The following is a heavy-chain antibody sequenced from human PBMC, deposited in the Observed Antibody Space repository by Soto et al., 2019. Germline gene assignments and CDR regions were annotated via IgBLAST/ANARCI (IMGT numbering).Heavy chain of an antibody. V-gene: IGHV3-49*05. CDR2: IRSKAYGGTT. D-gene: IGHD6-19*01. CDR3: TRLLRTGQWLVNYYFDY. CDR1: GFTFGDYA. J-gene: IGHJ4*02. Sequence: EVQLVESGGGLVKPGRSLRLSCTAPGFTFGDYAMSWFRQAPGKGLEWVGFIRSKAYGGTTEYAASVKGRFTISRDDSKSIAYLQMNRVKTEDTAVYYCTRLLRTGQWLVNYYFDYWGQGTLVTVSS.